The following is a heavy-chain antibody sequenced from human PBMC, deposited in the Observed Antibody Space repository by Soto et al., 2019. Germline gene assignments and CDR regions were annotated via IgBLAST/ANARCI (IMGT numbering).Heavy chain of an antibody. CDR3: GRVIREYSRALDY. V-gene: IGHV4-61*01. Sequence: PSETLSLTCSVSGDSVNSENYYWTWIRQSPGKGLEWIGYAHSGGRSDYNPSLKSRVTISLNTPVNQFSLQLTSVTAADTAVYYCGRVIREYSRALDYWGQGTLVTVSS. J-gene: IGHJ4*02. D-gene: IGHD5-18*01. CDR1: GDSVNSENYY. CDR2: AHSGGRS.